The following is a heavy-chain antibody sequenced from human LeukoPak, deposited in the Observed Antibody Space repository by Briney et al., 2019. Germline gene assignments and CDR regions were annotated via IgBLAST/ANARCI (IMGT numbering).Heavy chain of an antibody. D-gene: IGHD3-22*01. CDR1: GYTFTSYD. CDR3: ARDNSAYPAFEY. J-gene: IGHJ4*02. Sequence: ASVKVSCKASGYTFTSYDINWVRQATGQGLEWMGWMNPNSGNTGYAQKFQGRVTITRNTSISTAYMELSSLRSEDTAVYYCARDNSAYPAFEYWGQGTLVTVSS. CDR2: MNPNSGNT. V-gene: IGHV1-8*03.